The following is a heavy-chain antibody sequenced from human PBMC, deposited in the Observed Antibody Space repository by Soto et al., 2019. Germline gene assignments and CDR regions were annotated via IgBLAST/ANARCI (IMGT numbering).Heavy chain of an antibody. J-gene: IGHJ4*02. Sequence: QVQLVESGGGVVQPGRSLRLSCAASGFTFSSYGMHWVRQAPGKGLEWVAVIWYDGSNKYYADSVKGRFTISRDNSKNSLYLQMNSLRAEDTAVYYCARESEGGTYFDYWGQGTLVTVSS. CDR3: ARESEGGTYFDY. V-gene: IGHV3-33*01. CDR2: IWYDGSNK. D-gene: IGHD3-16*01. CDR1: GFTFSSYG.